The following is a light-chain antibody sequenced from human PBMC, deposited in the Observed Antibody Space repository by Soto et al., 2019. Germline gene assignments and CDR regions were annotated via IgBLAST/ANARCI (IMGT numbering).Light chain of an antibody. CDR2: EVS. Sequence: QSALTQPPSASGSPGQSVTISCTGTSSDVGGYNYVSWYQQHPGKAPKLMIYEVSTRPSGVPDRFSGSKSGNTASLTVSGLQAEDEADCYCSSYAGSNNRVVFGGGTKLTVL. CDR1: SSDVGGYNY. CDR3: SSYAGSNNRVV. V-gene: IGLV2-8*01. J-gene: IGLJ2*01.